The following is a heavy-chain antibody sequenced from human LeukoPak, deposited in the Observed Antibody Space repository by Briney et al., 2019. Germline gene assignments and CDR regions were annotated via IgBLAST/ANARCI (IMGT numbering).Heavy chain of an antibody. CDR3: AKDPNWGSGY. J-gene: IGHJ4*02. CDR2: IAGNGGHI. Sequence: GGSLRLSCAASEFTFSSYTMTWVRQPPGKGLEWVSTIAGNGGHIHYADSVKGRFTVSRDNSKNTLYLQMNSLRAEDTAAYYCAKDPNWGSGYWGQGTLVTVSS. CDR1: EFTFSSYT. V-gene: IGHV3-23*01. D-gene: IGHD7-27*01.